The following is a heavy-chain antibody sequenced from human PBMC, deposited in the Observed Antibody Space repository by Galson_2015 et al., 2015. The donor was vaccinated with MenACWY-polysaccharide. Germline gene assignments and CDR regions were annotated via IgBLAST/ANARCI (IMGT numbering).Heavy chain of an antibody. J-gene: IGHJ6*02. CDR2: MNPNSGNT. CDR3: ARGMESSSWYGDYYYYGMDV. V-gene: IGHV1-8*01. Sequence: SVKVSCKASGYTFTSYDINWVRQATGQGLEWMGWMNPNSGNTGYAQKFQGRVTMTRNTSITTAYMELSSLRSEDTAVCYCARGMESSSWYGDYYYYGMDVWGQGTTVTVSS. CDR1: GYTFTSYD. D-gene: IGHD6-13*01.